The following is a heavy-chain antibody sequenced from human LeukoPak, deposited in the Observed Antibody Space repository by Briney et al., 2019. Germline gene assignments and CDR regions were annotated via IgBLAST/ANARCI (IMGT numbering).Heavy chain of an antibody. CDR1: GYSFTSYW. V-gene: IGHV5-51*01. CDR2: IYPGDSDT. CDR3: ARRNYYDSSGYYPDY. D-gene: IGHD3-22*01. J-gene: IGHJ4*02. Sequence: GESLKISCQGSGYSFTSYWISWVRQMPGKGLEWMGIIYPGDSDTRYSPSFQGQVTISADKSISTAYLQWSSLKASDTAMYYCARRNYYDSSGYYPDYWGQGTLVTVSS.